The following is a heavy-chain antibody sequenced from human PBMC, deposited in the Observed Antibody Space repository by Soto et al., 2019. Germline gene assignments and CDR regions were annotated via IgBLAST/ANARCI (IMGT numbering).Heavy chain of an antibody. CDR3: ARGARDLRFLEWLHNWFDP. Sequence: PGGSLRLSCAASGFTFSSYSMNWVRQAPGKGLEWVSSISSSSSYIYYADSVKGRFTISRDNAKNSLYLQMNSLRAEDTAVYYCARGARDLRFLEWLHNWFDPWGQGTLVTVSS. V-gene: IGHV3-21*01. CDR2: ISSSSSYI. J-gene: IGHJ5*02. CDR1: GFTFSSYS. D-gene: IGHD3-3*01.